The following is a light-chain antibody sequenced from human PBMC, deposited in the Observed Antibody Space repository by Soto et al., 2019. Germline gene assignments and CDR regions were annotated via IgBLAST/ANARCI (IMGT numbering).Light chain of an antibody. CDR2: GTS. CDR3: QQYGSSPPLT. Sequence: EIVLTQSPATLSVSPPEGGNLXCKASQSVNSNLVWYQQKAGQAPRLLIYGTSTRATGIPARFSGSGSGTDFTLTISRLEPEDFAVYYCQQYGSSPPLTFGGGTKVDIK. V-gene: IGKV3-20*01. CDR1: QSVNSN. J-gene: IGKJ4*01.